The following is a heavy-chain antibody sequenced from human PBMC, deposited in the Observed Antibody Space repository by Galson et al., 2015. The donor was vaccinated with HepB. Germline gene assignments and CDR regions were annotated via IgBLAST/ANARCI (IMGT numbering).Heavy chain of an antibody. Sequence: SLRLSCAASGFTFSSYAMHWVRQAPGKGLEWVAVISYDGSNKYYADSVKGRFTISRDNSKNTLYLQMNSLRAEDTAVYYCARDPAQYCSSTSCYYGMDVWGQGTTVT. J-gene: IGHJ6*02. V-gene: IGHV3-30-3*01. CDR3: ARDPAQYCSSTSCYYGMDV. CDR1: GFTFSSYA. D-gene: IGHD2-2*01. CDR2: ISYDGSNK.